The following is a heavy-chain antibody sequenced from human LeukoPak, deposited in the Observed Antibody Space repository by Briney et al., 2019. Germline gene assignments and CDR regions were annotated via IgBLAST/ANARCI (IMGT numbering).Heavy chain of an antibody. V-gene: IGHV4-59*01. CDR1: GGSITTYF. D-gene: IGHD2-21*02. CDR3: ARGLYCGGDCYPDGFDI. CDR2: INNSGSA. J-gene: IGHJ3*02. Sequence: SETLSLTCTVSGGSITTYFWSWIGQAPRKGLESIRFINNSGSANSNPTLKSRLPMSIDTSRNPCSLKLSSVTAAATAVYYGARGLYCGGDCYPDGFDIWGRGTMVTV.